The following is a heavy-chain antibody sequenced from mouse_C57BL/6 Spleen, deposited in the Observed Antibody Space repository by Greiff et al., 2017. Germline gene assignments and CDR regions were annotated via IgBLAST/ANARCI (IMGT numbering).Heavy chain of an antibody. CDR1: GYAFSSSW. V-gene: IGHV1-82*01. Sequence: VQGVESGPELVKPGASVKISCKASGYAFSSSWMNWVKQRPGKGLAWIGRIYPGDGDTNYNGKFKGKATLTADKSSSTAYMQLSSLTSEDSAVYVCARRDYSNYEGGFAYWGQGTLVTVSA. D-gene: IGHD2-5*01. J-gene: IGHJ3*01. CDR3: ARRDYSNYEGGFAY. CDR2: IYPGDGDT.